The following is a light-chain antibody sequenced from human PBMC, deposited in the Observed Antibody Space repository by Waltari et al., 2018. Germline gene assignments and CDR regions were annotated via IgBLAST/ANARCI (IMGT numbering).Light chain of an antibody. Sequence: QSALTQPASVSGSPGQSITIPCTGTSSDIGRYNLVPWYQQHPGKAPKLLLYEVTERHSGVFNRFSGSKSGNTASLTISGLQAEDEADYYCCSYAGARGLIFGGGTKVTVL. CDR2: EVT. J-gene: IGLJ2*01. CDR3: CSYAGARGLI. V-gene: IGLV2-23*02. CDR1: SSDIGRYNL.